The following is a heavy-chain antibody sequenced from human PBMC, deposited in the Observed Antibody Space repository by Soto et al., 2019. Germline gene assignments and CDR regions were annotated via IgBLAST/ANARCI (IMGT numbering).Heavy chain of an antibody. CDR1: GFTFSNYG. CDR3: ARGGSKPLDY. CDR2: ISRDGSVR. Sequence: GGSLRLSCAASGFTFSNYGIHWVRQAPGNGLEWVAVISRDGSVRYYADSVKGRFTISRDNSKNTLYLQVNNLRPEDTAVYYCARGGSKPLDYWGQGTLVTVSS. J-gene: IGHJ4*02. V-gene: IGHV3-30*03.